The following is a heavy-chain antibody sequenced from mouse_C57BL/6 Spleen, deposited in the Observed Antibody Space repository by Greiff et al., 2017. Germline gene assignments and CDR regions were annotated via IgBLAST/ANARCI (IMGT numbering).Heavy chain of an antibody. CDR1: GYTFTSYW. V-gene: IGHV1-74*01. CDR3: AIYGNYENYYAMDY. D-gene: IGHD2-1*01. J-gene: IGHJ4*01. CDR2: IHPSDSDT. Sequence: VQLQQPGAELVKPGASVKVSCKASGYTFTSYWMHWVKQRPGQGLEWIGRIHPSDSDTNYNQKFEGKATLTVDKSSSTAYMQLSSLTSEDSAVYYCAIYGNYENYYAMDYWGQGTSVTVSS.